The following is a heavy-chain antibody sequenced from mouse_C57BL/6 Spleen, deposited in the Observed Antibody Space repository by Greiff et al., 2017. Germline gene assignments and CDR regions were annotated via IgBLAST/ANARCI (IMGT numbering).Heavy chain of an antibody. D-gene: IGHD2-3*01. CDR1: GFTFSSYA. J-gene: IGHJ2*01. V-gene: IGHV5-9-1*02. CDR3: TREGESVVTTYFDY. Sequence: EVNLVESGEGLVKPGGSLKLSCAASGFTFSSYAMSWVRQTPEKRLEWVAYISSGGDYIYYADTVKGRFTISRDNARNTLYLQMSSLKSEDTAMYYCTREGESVVTTYFDYWGQGTTLTVSS. CDR2: ISSGGDYI.